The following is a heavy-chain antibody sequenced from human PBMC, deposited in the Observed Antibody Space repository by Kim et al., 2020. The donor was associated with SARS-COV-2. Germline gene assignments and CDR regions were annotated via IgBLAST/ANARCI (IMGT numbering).Heavy chain of an antibody. CDR2: IWYDGSNK. D-gene: IGHD3-10*01. V-gene: IGHV3-33*06. Sequence: GGSLRLSCAASGFTFSSYGMHWVRQAPGKGLEWVAVIWYDGSNKYYADSVKGRFTISRDNSKNTLYLQMNSLRAEDTAVYYCAKQVYYGSGSYFDYWGQGTLVTVSS. J-gene: IGHJ4*02. CDR3: AKQVYYGSGSYFDY. CDR1: GFTFSSYG.